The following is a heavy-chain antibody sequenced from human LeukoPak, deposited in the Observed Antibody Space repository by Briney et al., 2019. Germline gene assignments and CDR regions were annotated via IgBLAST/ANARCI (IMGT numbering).Heavy chain of an antibody. J-gene: IGHJ6*04. V-gene: IGHV3-21*01. CDR3: AELGITMIGGV. CDR2: ITSRSSYI. CDR1: EFTFSSYT. D-gene: IGHD3-10*02. Sequence: PGGSLRLSCAASEFTFSSYTMNWVRQAPGKGLEWVSSITSRSSYIYYVDSVKGRFTISRDNAKNSLYLQMNSLRAEDTAVYYCAELGITMIGGVWGKGTTVTISS.